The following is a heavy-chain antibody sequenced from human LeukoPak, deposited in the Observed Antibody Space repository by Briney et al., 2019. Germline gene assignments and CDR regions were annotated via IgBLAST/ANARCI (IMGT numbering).Heavy chain of an antibody. V-gene: IGHV3-74*01. CDR3: ARYDSSGYKAFDI. D-gene: IGHD3-22*01. CDR1: GFTFSSYW. CDR2: INSYGSST. J-gene: IGHJ3*02. Sequence: QAGGSLRLSCAASGFTFSSYWMHWVRQSPGKGLVWVSRINSYGSSTSYADSVKGRFTISRDNAKNTLYLQMNSLRAEDTAVYYCARYDSSGYKAFDIWGQGTMVTVSS.